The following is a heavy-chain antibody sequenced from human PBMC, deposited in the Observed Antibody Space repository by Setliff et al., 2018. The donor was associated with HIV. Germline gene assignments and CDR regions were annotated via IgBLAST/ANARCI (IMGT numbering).Heavy chain of an antibody. D-gene: IGHD3-3*01. CDR3: VRGVQSPPHYSYYYMDV. CDR2: IIPILGVA. J-gene: IGHJ6*03. Sequence: GASVKVSCKASRSTFNSHTINWVRQAPGQGLDWMGRIIPILGVANYAQRFQGKVTITADKSTSTAYMELTSLRVDDTAMYYCVRGVQSPPHYSYYYMDVWGEGTMVTVSS. CDR1: RSTFNSHT. V-gene: IGHV1-69*02.